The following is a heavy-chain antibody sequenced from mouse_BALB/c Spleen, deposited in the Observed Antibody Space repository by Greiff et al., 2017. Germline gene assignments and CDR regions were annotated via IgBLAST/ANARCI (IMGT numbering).Heavy chain of an antibody. CDR2: INPNNGGT. J-gene: IGHJ2*01. CDR1: GYTFTDYN. D-gene: IGHD4-1*02. Sequence: EVKLMESGPELVKPGASVKIPCKASGYTFTDYNMDWVKQSHGKSLEWIGDINPNNGGTIYNQKFKGKATLTVDKSSSTAYMELRSLTSEDTAVYYCARPQLGRNRYFDYWGQGTTLTVSS. V-gene: IGHV1-18*01. CDR3: ARPQLGRNRYFDY.